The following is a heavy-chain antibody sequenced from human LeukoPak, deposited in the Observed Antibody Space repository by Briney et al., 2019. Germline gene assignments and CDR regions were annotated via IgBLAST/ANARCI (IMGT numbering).Heavy chain of an antibody. CDR3: ARDVWDSDSGSGFDL. Sequence: GGSLRLSRVGSGFTFSTYGLHGVRQAPGKGLEWVSYISSSSSTIYYADSVKGRFTISRDNSKNTLYLQMNSLRSEDTAVYYCARDVWDSDSGSGFDLWGQGVLVTVSS. CDR1: GFTFSTYG. V-gene: IGHV3-48*01. CDR2: ISSSSSTI. J-gene: IGHJ4*02. D-gene: IGHD3-22*01.